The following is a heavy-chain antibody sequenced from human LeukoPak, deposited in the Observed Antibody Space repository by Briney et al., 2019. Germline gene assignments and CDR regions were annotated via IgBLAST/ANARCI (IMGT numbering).Heavy chain of an antibody. CDR3: ARDQSGPEY. CDR2: INQGGSET. J-gene: IGHJ4*02. Sequence: GGSLRLSCAASGFTFSSYAMSWVRQAPGKGLEWVANINQGGSETYYVDSLKGRFTISRDDAKKSLYLQMNSLRAEDTAIYYCARDQSGPEYWGQGTQVTVSS. CDR1: GFTFSSYA. V-gene: IGHV3-7*04. D-gene: IGHD2-8*02.